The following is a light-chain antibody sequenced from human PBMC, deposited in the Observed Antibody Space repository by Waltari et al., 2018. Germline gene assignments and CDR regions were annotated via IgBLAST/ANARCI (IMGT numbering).Light chain of an antibody. J-gene: IGLJ1*01. Sequence: SYELTQPPSVSVSPGPTASIPCSGDTLGDKSASWYQQRPGNSPVLVIYQDSKRPSGIPERFSGSNSGNTATLTISGTQAMDEADYYCQAWDSSTYYVFGTGTKVTVL. CDR3: QAWDSSTYYV. CDR2: QDS. V-gene: IGLV3-1*01. CDR1: TLGDKS.